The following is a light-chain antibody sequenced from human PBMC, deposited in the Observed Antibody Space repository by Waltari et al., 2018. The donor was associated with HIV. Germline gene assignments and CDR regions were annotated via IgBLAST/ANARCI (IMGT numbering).Light chain of an antibody. CDR2: LNNDGSH. V-gene: IGLV4-69*01. J-gene: IGLJ2*01. CDR1: SGHSDYA. CDR3: QTWDTGIII. Sequence: QPVVTQSPSAAASLGASVKLTCPLSSGHSDYAIPWHQQHPQKGPRYLMRLNNDGSHYKGDGIPDRFSGSSSGAERYLIISSLQSGDEADYYCQTWDTGIIIFGGGTKLTVL.